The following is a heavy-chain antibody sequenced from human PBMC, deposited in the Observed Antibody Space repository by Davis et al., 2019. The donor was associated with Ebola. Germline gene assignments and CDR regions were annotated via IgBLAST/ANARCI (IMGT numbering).Heavy chain of an antibody. CDR2: IKQDGSEK. Sequence: GESLKISCAASGFTFIGHWMSWVRQAPGKGLEWVANIKQDGSEKYYVDSVRGRFTISRDNAKNSLHLQMNSLRAEDTAMYYCARMAQYSSSSEYDYWGQGTLVTVSS. CDR3: ARMAQYSSSSEYDY. CDR1: GFTFIGHW. V-gene: IGHV3-7*03. J-gene: IGHJ4*02. D-gene: IGHD6-6*01.